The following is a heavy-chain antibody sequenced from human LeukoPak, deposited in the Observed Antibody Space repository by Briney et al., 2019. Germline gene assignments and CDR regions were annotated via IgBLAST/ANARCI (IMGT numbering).Heavy chain of an antibody. D-gene: IGHD6-13*01. CDR2: IRGSDDST. CDR1: GFTFSSYA. V-gene: IGHV3-23*01. CDR3: AKDTGPAAGITADY. Sequence: TGGSLRLSCAASGFTFSSYAMTWVRQAPGEGLEWFSTIRGSDDSTYYADSVKGRFTISRDNSKNTLYLQMNSLTAEDRAIYYCAKDTGPAAGITADYWGQGTLVTVSS. J-gene: IGHJ4*02.